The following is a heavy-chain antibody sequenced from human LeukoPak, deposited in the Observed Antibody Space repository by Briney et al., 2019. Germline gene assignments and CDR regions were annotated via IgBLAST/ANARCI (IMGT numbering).Heavy chain of an antibody. J-gene: IGHJ2*01. Sequence: SETLSLTCTVSGGSISSYYWSWIRQPPGKGLEWIGYIYYSGGTNYNPSLKSRVTISVDTSKNQFSLKLSSVTAADTAVYYCARSPSWYYDSSGYYLPYWYFDLWSRGTLVTVSS. V-gene: IGHV4-59*12. D-gene: IGHD3-22*01. CDR2: IYYSGGT. CDR3: ARSPSWYYDSSGYYLPYWYFDL. CDR1: GGSISSYY.